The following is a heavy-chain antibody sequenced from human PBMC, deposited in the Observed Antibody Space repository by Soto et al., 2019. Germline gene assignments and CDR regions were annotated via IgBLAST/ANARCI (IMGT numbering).Heavy chain of an antibody. CDR3: ARDFTDSSGPTLGMGV. CDR2: IYYSGST. Sequence: SETLSLTCTVSGGSMSSSYYWTWIRQSPGKGLEWIGYIYYSGSTYYNPSLKSRVTISVDTSKNQFSLKLSSVTAADTAVYYCARDFTDSSGPTLGMGVWGQGTTVTVSS. CDR1: GGSMSSSYY. V-gene: IGHV4-59*12. J-gene: IGHJ6*02. D-gene: IGHD6-19*01.